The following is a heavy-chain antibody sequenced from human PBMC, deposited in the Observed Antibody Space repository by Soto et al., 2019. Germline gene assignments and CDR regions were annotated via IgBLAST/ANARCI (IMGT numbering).Heavy chain of an antibody. D-gene: IGHD6-6*01. J-gene: IGHJ6*03. V-gene: IGHV4-39*01. CDR3: ARHGRIAARDFHMDV. CDR1: GGTISSSSYY. CDR2: IYYSGST. Sequence: SETLSLTCTVSGGTISSSSYYWGWIRQPPGKGLEWIGSIYYSGSTYYNPSLKSRVTISVDTSKNQFSLKLSSVTAADTAVYYCARHGRIAARDFHMDVWGKGTTVTVSS.